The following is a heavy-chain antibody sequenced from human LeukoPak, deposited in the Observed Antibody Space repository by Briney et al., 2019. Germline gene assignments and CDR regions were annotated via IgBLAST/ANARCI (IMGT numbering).Heavy chain of an antibody. CDR1: GYTFTSYY. Sequence: ASVKVSCKASGYTFTSYYMHWVRQSPGQGLEWMGIINPSGGSTSYAQKFQGRVTMTRDTYTSTVYMELSSLRSEDTAVYYCARVLGTKYSSSSKYYFDYWGQGTLVTVSS. D-gene: IGHD6-6*01. J-gene: IGHJ4*02. CDR3: ARVLGTKYSSSSKYYFDY. CDR2: INPSGGST. V-gene: IGHV1-46*01.